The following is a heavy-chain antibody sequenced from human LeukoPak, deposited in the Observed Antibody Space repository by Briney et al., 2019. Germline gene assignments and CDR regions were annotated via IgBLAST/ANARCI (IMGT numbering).Heavy chain of an antibody. D-gene: IGHD5-24*01. CDR3: ARGVGYNPDY. V-gene: IGHV1-69*05. CDR1: GGTFSSYA. CDR2: IIPIFGTT. J-gene: IGHJ4*02. Sequence: SVKVSCKASGGTFSSYAISWVRQAPGQGLEWMGGIIPIFGTTNYAQKFQGRVTITRDTSASTAYMELSSLRSEDTAVYYCARGVGYNPDYWGQGTLVTVSS.